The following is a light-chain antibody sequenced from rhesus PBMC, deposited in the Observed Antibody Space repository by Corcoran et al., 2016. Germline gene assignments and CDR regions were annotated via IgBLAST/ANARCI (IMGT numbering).Light chain of an antibody. CDR1: ENVNNY. J-gene: IGKJ1*01. CDR2: KAS. Sequence: DIQMTQSPSSLSASVGDIVTITCRTSENVNNYLNWYQQKPGKAPKLLIYKASTLQIGVPSRFSGRGSGTDYTFTISSLQSEDVATYYCQHNYGTPRTFGQGTKVEIK. V-gene: IGKV1-74*01. CDR3: QHNYGTPRT.